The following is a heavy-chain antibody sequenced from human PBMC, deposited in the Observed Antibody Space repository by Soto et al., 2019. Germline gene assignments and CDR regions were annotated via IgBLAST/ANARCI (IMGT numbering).Heavy chain of an antibody. V-gene: IGHV1-69*02. D-gene: IGHD4-17*01. CDR1: GGTFSSYT. Sequence: QVQLVQSGAEVKKPGSSVKVSCKASGGTFSSYTISWVRQAPGQGLEWMGRIIPILGIANYAQKFQGRVTITADKSTSTAYMELSSLRSEDTAVYYCARANRRLPTVTTLGYFQHWGQGTLVTVSS. J-gene: IGHJ1*01. CDR3: ARANRRLPTVTTLGYFQH. CDR2: IIPILGIA.